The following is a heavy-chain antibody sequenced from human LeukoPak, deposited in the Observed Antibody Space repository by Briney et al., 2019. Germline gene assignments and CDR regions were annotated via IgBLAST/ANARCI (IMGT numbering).Heavy chain of an antibody. CDR3: ARAMYYYDSSGFDY. CDR1: GFTFGDYD. D-gene: IGHD3-22*01. J-gene: IGHJ4*02. V-gene: IGHV3-49*03. Sequence: GGSLRLSCTASGFTFGDYDMSWFRQAPGKGLEWIGFIRTKGYGGTAQYAASVKGSFTISRDDSKSIGYLQMNSLKTEDTAVYYCARAMYYYDSSGFDYWGQGTLVTVSS. CDR2: IRTKGYGGTA.